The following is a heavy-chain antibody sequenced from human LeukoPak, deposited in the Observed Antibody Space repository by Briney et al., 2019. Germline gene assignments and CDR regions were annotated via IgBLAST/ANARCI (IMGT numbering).Heavy chain of an antibody. CDR2: ISGSGGST. CDR3: AKDLRGSSGWFLPDAFDI. CDR1: GFTFRSDW. V-gene: IGHV3-23*01. Sequence: GGSLRLSCAASGFTFRSDWMHWVRQAPGKGLEWVSAISGSGGSTYYADSVKGRFTISRDNSKNTLYLQMNSLRAEDTAVYCCAKDLRGSSGWFLPDAFDIWGQGTMVTVSS. D-gene: IGHD6-19*01. J-gene: IGHJ3*02.